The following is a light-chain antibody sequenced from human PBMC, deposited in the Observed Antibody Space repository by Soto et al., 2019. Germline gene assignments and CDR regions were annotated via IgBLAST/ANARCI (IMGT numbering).Light chain of an antibody. CDR1: SSDVVNDLL. CDR3: SAYTVSRTYV. V-gene: IGLV2-14*02. Sequence: QSALTQPASVSGSPGQSITISCTGTSSDVVNDLLVSWYQQQPGKAPKLMIYNVYDRPSGISYRFSGSKSGNTASLTISGLQGEDEADYYCSAYTVSRTYVFGTGTKLTVL. J-gene: IGLJ1*01. CDR2: NVY.